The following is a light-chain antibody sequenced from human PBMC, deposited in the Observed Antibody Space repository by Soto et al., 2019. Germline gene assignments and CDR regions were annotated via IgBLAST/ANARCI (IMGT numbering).Light chain of an antibody. CDR1: SGHSNYA. V-gene: IGLV4-69*01. CDR2: LNSDGSH. J-gene: IGLJ2*01. CDR3: QTWGTGIQV. Sequence: QPVLTQSPSASASLGASVKLTCTLSSGHSNYALAWHQHQPEKGPRYLMKLNSDGSHINGDGIPDRFSGSSSGAERYLTSATLQSEDEADYYCQTWGTGIQVFGGGTKLTVL.